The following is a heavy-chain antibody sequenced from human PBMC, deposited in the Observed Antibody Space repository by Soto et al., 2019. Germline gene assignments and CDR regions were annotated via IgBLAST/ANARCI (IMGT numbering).Heavy chain of an antibody. CDR2: IIPMLGIA. CDR1: GGTFSTYS. J-gene: IGHJ3*02. D-gene: IGHD2-21*01. V-gene: IGHV1-69*02. CDR3: TIGSWSGEVFAI. Sequence: QVQLVQSGAEVKKPGSAVKVSCKDSGGTFSTYSMFWVRQAPGQGLEWMGRIIPMLGIANYAQKFQGRVTITKDKSTGTAYMELSSLRSEDTALYYCTIGSWSGEVFAIWGQGTMVTVSS.